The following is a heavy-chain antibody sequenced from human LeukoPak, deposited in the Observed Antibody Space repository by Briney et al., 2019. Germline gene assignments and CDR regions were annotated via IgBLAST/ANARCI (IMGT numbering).Heavy chain of an antibody. D-gene: IGHD5-18*01. V-gene: IGHV4-34*01. Sequence: SETRSLTCAVYGGSFSGYYWSWIRQPPGKGLEWIGEINHSGSTNYNPSLKSRVTISVDTSKNQFSLKLSSVTAADTAVYYCARGRRLWPYWGQGTLVTVSS. CDR3: ARGRRLWPY. J-gene: IGHJ4*02. CDR2: INHSGST. CDR1: GGSFSGYY.